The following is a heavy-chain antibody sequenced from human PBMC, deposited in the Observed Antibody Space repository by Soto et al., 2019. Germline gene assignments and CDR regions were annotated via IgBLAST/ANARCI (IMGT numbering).Heavy chain of an antibody. CDR2: INESGGT. V-gene: IGHV4-34*01. Sequence: SETLSLTCAVYGGSLSAYYWSWIRQPPGKGLEWIGEINESGGTRYNSSLKGRATISIDTSKNQFSVKLTSVSAADTAVYFCARRPSCSSPSCYFAVWCQGTTVTVSS. CDR1: GGSLSAYY. D-gene: IGHD2-2*01. CDR3: ARRPSCSSPSCYFAV. J-gene: IGHJ6*02.